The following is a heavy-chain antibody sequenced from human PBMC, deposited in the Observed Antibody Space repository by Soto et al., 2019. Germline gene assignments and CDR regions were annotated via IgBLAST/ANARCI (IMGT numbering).Heavy chain of an antibody. CDR1: GFTFSSYA. D-gene: IGHD1-26*01. Sequence: EVQLLESGGGLVQPGGSLRLSCAASGFTFSSYAMSWVRQAPGKGLGWVSVISGSGDSTYYADSVKGRFTISRDNSKSTLYRQMNSLRAADTAVYYCARRGSGSYSDYWCQGTLVTVSS. J-gene: IGHJ4*02. CDR2: ISGSGDST. CDR3: ARRGSGSYSDY. V-gene: IGHV3-23*01.